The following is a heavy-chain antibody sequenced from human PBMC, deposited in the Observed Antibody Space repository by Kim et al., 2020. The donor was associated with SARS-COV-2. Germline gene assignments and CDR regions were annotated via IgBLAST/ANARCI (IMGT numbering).Heavy chain of an antibody. V-gene: IGHV1-69*01. Sequence: EQKSQGKVTITADESTSTAYMGLSSLRAEDTAVYYCARARSTVTTIWFDPWGQGTLVTVSS. CDR3: ARARSTVTTIWFDP. J-gene: IGHJ5*02. D-gene: IGHD4-4*01.